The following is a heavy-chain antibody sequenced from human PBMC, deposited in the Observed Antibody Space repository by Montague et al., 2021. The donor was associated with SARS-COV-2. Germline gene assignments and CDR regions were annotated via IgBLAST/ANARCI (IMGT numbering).Heavy chain of an antibody. CDR2: IYYSGST. CDR3: ARGFDY. Sequence: SETLSLTCTVSGGSISSYYWTWIRQPPGKGLGWIGYIYYSGSTYYNPSLKSRVTISVDTSKNQFSLKLSSVTAADTAVYYCARGFDYWGQGTLVTVSS. CDR1: GGSISSYY. V-gene: IGHV4-59*01. J-gene: IGHJ4*02.